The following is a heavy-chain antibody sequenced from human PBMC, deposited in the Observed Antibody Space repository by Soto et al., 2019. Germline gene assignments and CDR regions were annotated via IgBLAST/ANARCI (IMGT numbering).Heavy chain of an antibody. CDR3: ARLVVVAPVSNV. CDR2: ISYTGTT. D-gene: IGHD2-15*01. Sequence: SETLSLTCSVSFASFSSNSYHWGWIRQPPGKGLEWIGSISYTGTTYYSPSLKSRVTISADTSKKQFSLKLDSATAADTAVYYCARLVVVAPVSNVWGQGTLITVSS. CDR1: FASFSSNSYH. J-gene: IGHJ4*02. V-gene: IGHV4-39*01.